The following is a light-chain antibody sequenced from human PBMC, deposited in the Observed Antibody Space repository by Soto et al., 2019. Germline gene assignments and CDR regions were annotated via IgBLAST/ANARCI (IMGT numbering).Light chain of an antibody. J-gene: IGKJ4*01. V-gene: IGKV1-33*01. Sequence: DMQMTQSPSSLSASVGDRVTITSQASQDISNYLKWYQQKPGKAPKLLIYDASNLETGVPSRFSGSGSGTDFTFTISSLQPEDIATYYCQQYDNLPPLTFGGGTKVEIK. CDR1: QDISNY. CDR2: DAS. CDR3: QQYDNLPPLT.